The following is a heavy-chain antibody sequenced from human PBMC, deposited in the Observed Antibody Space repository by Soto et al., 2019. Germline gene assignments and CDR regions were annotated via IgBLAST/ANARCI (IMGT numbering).Heavy chain of an antibody. CDR1: GFTFSSYA. Sequence: GGSLRLSCAASGFTFSSYAMNWIRQAPDKGLEWVAVISNDGRSKKYADSVKGRFTISRDNSKNMLYVEMYSLRADDTAMYFCARVPGSSSTTSDYWGQGTLVTVSS. J-gene: IGHJ4*02. V-gene: IGHV3-30*04. D-gene: IGHD3-10*01. CDR3: ARVPGSSSTTSDY. CDR2: ISNDGRSK.